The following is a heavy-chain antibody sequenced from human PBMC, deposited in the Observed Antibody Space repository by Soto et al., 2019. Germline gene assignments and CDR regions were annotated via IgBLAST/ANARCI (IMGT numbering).Heavy chain of an antibody. J-gene: IGHJ6*02. CDR2: IYYSGST. Sequence: SETLSLTCTVSGGSISSYYWSWIRQPPGKGLEWIGYIYYSGSTNYNPSLKSRVTISVDTSKNQFSLKLSSVTAADTAVYYCARDSGYLGPPAYYYYGMDVWGQGTTVTVSS. V-gene: IGHV4-59*01. D-gene: IGHD1-1*01. CDR3: ARDSGYLGPPAYYYYGMDV. CDR1: GGSISSYY.